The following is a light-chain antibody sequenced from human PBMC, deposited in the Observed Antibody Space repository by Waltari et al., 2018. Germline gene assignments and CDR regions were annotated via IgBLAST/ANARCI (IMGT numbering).Light chain of an antibody. J-gene: IGLJ1*01. CDR2: QDT. CDR3: QTWDDTTV. CDR1: KLEDKY. Sequence: SYELTQPPSVSVSPGQTATISCSAPKLEDKYVCWYQQKPGQPPVLVMYQDTKRPSGNPDRFSGSNSGNTATLIISEAQALDEADYYCQTWDDTTVFGGGTRVTVL. V-gene: IGLV3-1*01.